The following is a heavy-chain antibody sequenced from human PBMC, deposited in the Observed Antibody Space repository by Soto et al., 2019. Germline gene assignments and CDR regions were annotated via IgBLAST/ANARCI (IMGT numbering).Heavy chain of an antibody. Sequence: SETLYLTCAVYGLSFSGYYWSWIRQPPGKGLEWSGEINHSGSTNYDPSLKSRVTISVDTSKNQFSLKLSSVTDADTAVYYCARHLITFGGVIDIDAFDIWGQGTMVTVSS. J-gene: IGHJ3*02. V-gene: IGHV4-34*01. CDR3: ARHLITFGGVIDIDAFDI. CDR1: GLSFSGYY. D-gene: IGHD3-16*02. CDR2: INHSGST.